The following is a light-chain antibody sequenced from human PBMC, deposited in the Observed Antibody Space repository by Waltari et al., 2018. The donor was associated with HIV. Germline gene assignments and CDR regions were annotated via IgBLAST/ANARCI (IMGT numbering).Light chain of an antibody. CDR3: HLYNGYFQFT. V-gene: IGKV1-5*01. J-gene: IGKJ3*01. CDR1: QNIPTL. CDR2: DTA. Sequence: DIQMTQSPSTLSASVGDRVTITCRASQNIPTLLGWYPQQPGEAPKLLIFDTASLGGRVLSRFISSGSGTEFTLNISSLQPEDAATYYCHLYNGYFQFTFGPGSKVHIK.